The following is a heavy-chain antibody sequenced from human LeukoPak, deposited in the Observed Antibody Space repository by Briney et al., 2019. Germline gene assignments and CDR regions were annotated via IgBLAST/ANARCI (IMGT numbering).Heavy chain of an antibody. J-gene: IGHJ4*02. D-gene: IGHD2-2*01. CDR2: IIPIFGTA. CDR3: ASGVVPAAMYVRFVY. Sequence: GASVKVSCKASGGTFSSYAISWVRQAPGQGLEWMGGIIPIFGTANYAQKFQGRVTITADESTSTAYMELSSLRSEDTAVYYCASGVVPAAMYVRFVYWGQGTLVTVSS. CDR1: GGTFSSYA. V-gene: IGHV1-69*13.